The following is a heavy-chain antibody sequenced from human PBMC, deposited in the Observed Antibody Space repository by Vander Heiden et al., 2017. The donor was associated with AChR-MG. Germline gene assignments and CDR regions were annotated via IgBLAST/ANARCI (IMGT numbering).Heavy chain of an antibody. Sequence: QVQLVQSGAEVKKPGSSVKVSCKASGGTFSSYAISWVRQAPGQGLEWMGGIIPIFGTANYAQKFQGRVTITADKSTSTAYMELSSLRSEDTAVYYCARGASYYDILTGSVGYFDYWGQGTLVTVSS. D-gene: IGHD3-9*01. V-gene: IGHV1-69*06. CDR2: IIPIFGTA. CDR3: ARGASYYDILTGSVGYFDY. CDR1: GGTFSSYA. J-gene: IGHJ4*02.